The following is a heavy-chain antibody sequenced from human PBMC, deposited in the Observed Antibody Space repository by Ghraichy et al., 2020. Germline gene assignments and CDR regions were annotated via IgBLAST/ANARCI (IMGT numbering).Heavy chain of an antibody. CDR3: ARDSGDWTLDY. CDR2: IKRDGSQK. Sequence: SCVGSGFTFSSHWMSWVRQVPGKGLEWVANIKRDGSQKYYVGSSKGRFTISRDNAKNSLYLQMSSLRAGDTAVYYCARDSGDWTLDYWGQGTLVTVSS. D-gene: IGHD2-21*02. V-gene: IGHV3-7*03. CDR1: GFTFSSHW. J-gene: IGHJ4*02.